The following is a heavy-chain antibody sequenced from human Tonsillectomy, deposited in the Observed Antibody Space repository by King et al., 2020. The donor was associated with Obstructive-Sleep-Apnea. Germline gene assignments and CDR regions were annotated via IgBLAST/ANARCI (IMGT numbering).Heavy chain of an antibody. V-gene: IGHV4-59*08. CDR2: IYYTGAT. CDR1: GDSIRSYY. CDR3: ARSTVPLSISWNYFDY. Sequence: VQLQESGPGLVKPSETLSLTCIVSGDSIRSYYFNWIRQSPGKGLEWIGYIYYTGATMYSPSLKSRVTISLDTSKNQFSLRLTSVTAADTALYYCARSTVPLSISWNYFDYWGQGTLVTVSS. J-gene: IGHJ4*02. D-gene: IGHD2-2*01.